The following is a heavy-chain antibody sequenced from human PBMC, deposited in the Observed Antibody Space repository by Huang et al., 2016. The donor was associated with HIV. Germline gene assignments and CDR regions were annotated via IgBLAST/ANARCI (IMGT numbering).Heavy chain of an antibody. CDR2: MYYSWST. J-gene: IGHJ4*02. V-gene: IGHV4-39*02. CDR3: ARLPGSITMIRGVITDPY. D-gene: IGHD3-10*01. CDR1: GGSIRSDNYY. Sequence: QLQLQESGPGLVKPSETLSLTCTVSGGSIRSDNYYWGWIRQPPGKGLEWSGSMYYSWSTYCNPSLKRRVTITVETSKNHFSLRMRSVTAADTAVYYCARLPGSITMIRGVITDPYWGQGTLVTVSS.